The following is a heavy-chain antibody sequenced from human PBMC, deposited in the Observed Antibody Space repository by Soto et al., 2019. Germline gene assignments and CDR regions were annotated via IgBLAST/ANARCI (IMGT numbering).Heavy chain of an antibody. CDR2: IGTAGDT. CDR3: EKDRISWRAAFVLDY. V-gene: IGHV3-13*01. J-gene: IGHJ4*02. D-gene: IGHD2-15*01. Sequence: GGSLRLSCAASGFTFSSYDMHWVRQATGKGLEWVSAIGTAGDTYYPGSVKGRFTISRDNSKNTLYLQMSSLRAEDTAVYYCEKDRISWRAAFVLDYWGQGTLVTVSS. CDR1: GFTFSSYD.